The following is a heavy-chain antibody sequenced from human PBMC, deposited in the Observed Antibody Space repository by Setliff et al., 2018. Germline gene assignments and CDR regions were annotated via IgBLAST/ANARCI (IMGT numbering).Heavy chain of an antibody. CDR1: GFSLKTTGVG. D-gene: IGHD3-16*01. Sequence: SGPTLVNPTQTLTLTCTFSGFSLKTTGVGVGWIRQPPGKAPECLGIIYWDDDKRYSPSLKGRVTISKDTSKNQVVLTMTNMDPVDSATYYCARRKIWGNAFDIWGQGTMVTVSS. V-gene: IGHV2-5*02. J-gene: IGHJ3*02. CDR3: ARRKIWGNAFDI. CDR2: IYWDDDK.